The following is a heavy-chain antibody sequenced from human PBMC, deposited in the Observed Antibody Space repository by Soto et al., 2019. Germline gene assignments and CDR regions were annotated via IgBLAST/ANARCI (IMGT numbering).Heavy chain of an antibody. CDR2: IYYSGST. D-gene: IGHD3-10*01. CDR3: ARRGGITMVRGVQNNWFDP. V-gene: IGHV4-59*01. J-gene: IGHJ5*02. Sequence: SETLSLTCTVSGGSISSYYWSWIRQPPGKGLEWIGYIYYSGSTNYNPSLKSRVTISVDTSKNQFSLKLSSVTAADTAVYYCARRGGITMVRGVQNNWFDPWGQGTLVTVSS. CDR1: GGSISSYY.